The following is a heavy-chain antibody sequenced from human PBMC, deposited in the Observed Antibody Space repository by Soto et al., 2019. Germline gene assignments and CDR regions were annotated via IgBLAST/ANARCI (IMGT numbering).Heavy chain of an antibody. Sequence: GGSLRLSCAASGFTFSSYAMSWVRQAPGKGLEWVSAISGSGGSTYYADSVKGRFTISRDNSKNTLYLQMNSLRAEDTAVYYCTAVGYSSGFQRGYYYGMDVWGQGTTVTVSS. CDR2: ISGSGGST. V-gene: IGHV3-23*01. J-gene: IGHJ6*02. CDR3: TAVGYSSGFQRGYYYGMDV. D-gene: IGHD6-19*01. CDR1: GFTFSSYA.